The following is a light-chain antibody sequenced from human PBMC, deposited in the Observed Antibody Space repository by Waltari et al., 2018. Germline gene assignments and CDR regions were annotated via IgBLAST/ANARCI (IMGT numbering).Light chain of an antibody. CDR3: MQTKQFPWT. V-gene: IGKV2D-29*01. CDR1: QSLLYTDGKTY. J-gene: IGKJ1*01. CDR2: EIS. Sequence: DIVMTQTPVSLSVTPGQSASIPCKSSQSLLYTDGKTYFYWYLQKAGQPPQLLIYEISKRCSGVPDRFSGSGSGTDFTLKISRVEAEDVGVYYCMQTKQFPWTLGQGTKVEVK.